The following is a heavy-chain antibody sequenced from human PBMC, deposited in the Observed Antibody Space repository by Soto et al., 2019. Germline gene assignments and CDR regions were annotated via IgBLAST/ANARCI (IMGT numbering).Heavy chain of an antibody. Sequence: EMQLLESGGGLVQPGGSLRLSCAASGFIFSSFAMSWVRQAPGKGLEWVSSISSSSSYIYYADSVKGRFTISRDNAKNSLYLQMNSLRAEDTAVYYCARHWNAGGFLDYWGQGTLVTVSS. V-gene: IGHV3-21*01. CDR1: GFIFSSFA. D-gene: IGHD1-1*01. CDR2: ISSSSSYI. J-gene: IGHJ4*02. CDR3: ARHWNAGGFLDY.